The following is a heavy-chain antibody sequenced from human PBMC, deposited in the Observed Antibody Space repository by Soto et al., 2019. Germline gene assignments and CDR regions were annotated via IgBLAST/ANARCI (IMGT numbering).Heavy chain of an antibody. D-gene: IGHD3-9*01. CDR1: GFTVSSNY. J-gene: IGHJ6*02. CDR3: ARNHQPLRYFDWSMDV. Sequence: EVQLVESGGGLVQPGGSLRLSCAASGFTVSSNYMSWVRQAPGKGLEWVSVIYSGGSTYYADSVKGRFTISRHNSKNTLYLQMNSLRAEDTAVYYCARNHQPLRYFDWSMDVWGQGTKVTVSS. V-gene: IGHV3-53*04. CDR2: IYSGGST.